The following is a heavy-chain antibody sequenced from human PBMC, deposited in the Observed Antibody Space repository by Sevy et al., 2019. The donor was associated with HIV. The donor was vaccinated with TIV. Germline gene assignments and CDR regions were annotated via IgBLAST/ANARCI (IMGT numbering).Heavy chain of an antibody. CDR2: IIPIFGTA. D-gene: IGHD2-15*01. CDR3: ASAARRIVVAATSMDV. Sequence: ASVKVSCKASGGTFSSYAISWVRQAPGQGLEWMGGIIPIFGTANYAQKFQGRVTITADESTSTAYMELSSLRSEDTAVYYCASAARRIVVAATSMDVWGQGTTVTVSS. CDR1: GGTFSSYA. V-gene: IGHV1-69*13. J-gene: IGHJ6*02.